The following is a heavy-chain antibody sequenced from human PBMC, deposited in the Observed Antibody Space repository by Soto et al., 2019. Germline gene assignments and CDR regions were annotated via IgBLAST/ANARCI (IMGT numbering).Heavy chain of an antibody. V-gene: IGHV6-1*01. J-gene: IGHJ5*02. CDR2: TYYRSKWYN. CDR3: VREYYGSGRTNWFDT. CDR1: GDSVSSNSAA. D-gene: IGHD3-10*01. Sequence: QTLSLTCAISGDSVSSNSAAWNWIRQSPSRGLEWLGRTYYRSKWYNDYAISVKSRMIINPDTSKNQFSLQLNSVTPEDTAVYYCVREYYGSGRTNWFDTCGQGSLVTVSS.